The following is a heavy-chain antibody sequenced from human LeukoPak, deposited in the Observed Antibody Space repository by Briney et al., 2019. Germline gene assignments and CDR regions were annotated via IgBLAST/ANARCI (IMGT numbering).Heavy chain of an antibody. D-gene: IGHD5-12*01. Sequence: ASVKVSCKASGYTFTSYGISWVRQAPGQGLEWMGWISAYNGNTNYAQKLQGRVTMTTDTSTSTAYMELRSLRSDDTAVYYCARTLSGYDYWYFDYWGQGTLVTVSS. CDR3: ARTLSGYDYWYFDY. J-gene: IGHJ4*02. V-gene: IGHV1-18*01. CDR1: GYTFTSYG. CDR2: ISAYNGNT.